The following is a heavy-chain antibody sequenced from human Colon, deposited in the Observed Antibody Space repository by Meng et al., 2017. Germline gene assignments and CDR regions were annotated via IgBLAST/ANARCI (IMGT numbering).Heavy chain of an antibody. D-gene: IGHD5-12*01. CDR1: GGSISSSSTY. V-gene: IGHV4-39*07. CDR2: MAYSGST. Sequence: SETLSLTCTVSGGSISSSSTYWGWIRQPPGKGLEWIGTMAYSGSTLYNASLKSRVTMSVDTSKNQFSLKLTSMTAADTAVYYCARAVATAVVEARGFFHYWGQGTVVTVSS. CDR3: ARAVATAVVEARGFFHY. J-gene: IGHJ4*02.